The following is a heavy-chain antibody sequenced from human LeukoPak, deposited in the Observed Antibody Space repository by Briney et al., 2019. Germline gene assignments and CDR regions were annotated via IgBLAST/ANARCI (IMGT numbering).Heavy chain of an antibody. CDR1: GFTFSSYA. Sequence: GGSLRLSCAASGFTFSSYAMSWVRQAPGKGLEWVSAISGSGGSTYYADSVKGRFTISRDNSKNTLYLQMNSLRAEDTAVYYCAKANTVVVVAATHCFDYWGQGTLVTVSS. CDR3: AKANTVVVVAATHCFDY. D-gene: IGHD2-15*01. CDR2: ISGSGGST. J-gene: IGHJ4*02. V-gene: IGHV3-23*01.